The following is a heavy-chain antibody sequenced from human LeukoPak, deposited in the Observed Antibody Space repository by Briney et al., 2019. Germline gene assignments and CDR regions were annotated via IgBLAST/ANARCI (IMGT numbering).Heavy chain of an antibody. Sequence: PSETLSLTCTVFGGSISIYYWSWIRQPAGKGLEWIGRIYANGRTNYKSSLKGRLTMSLDMSKTQFSLNLRSVTAADTAVYYCAREYGDFDYWGQGILVTVSS. J-gene: IGHJ4*02. D-gene: IGHD4-17*01. CDR1: GGSISIYY. CDR2: IYANGRT. CDR3: AREYGDFDY. V-gene: IGHV4-4*07.